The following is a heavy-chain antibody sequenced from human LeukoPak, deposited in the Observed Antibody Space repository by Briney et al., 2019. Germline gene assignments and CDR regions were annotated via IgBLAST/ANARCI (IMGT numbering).Heavy chain of an antibody. CDR1: GGTFTNYA. CDR2: IIPISGTI. Sequence: SVKLSCKASGGTFTNYAFSWVRQAPGQGLEWMGRIIPISGTIYYAQKFQGRVTITADRSTNTAYMELNSLRSEDTAVIYCARDCSSASCYERGSYFYFYMDIWGSGTTVTVSS. D-gene: IGHD2-2*01. CDR3: ARDCSSASCYERGSYFYFYMDI. J-gene: IGHJ6*03. V-gene: IGHV1-69*06.